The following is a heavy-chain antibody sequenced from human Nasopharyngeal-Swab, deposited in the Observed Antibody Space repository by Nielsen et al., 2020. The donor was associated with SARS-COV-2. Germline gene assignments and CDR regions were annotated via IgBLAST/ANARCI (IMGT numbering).Heavy chain of an antibody. D-gene: IGHD2-15*01. CDR2: IDTDGTIT. Sequence: RQAPGKGLLWVSRIDTDGTITDYADSVKGRFTISRDNAKNTLYLQMNSLRAEDTAVYYCARDVGGRDNYWGQGALVTVSS. J-gene: IGHJ4*02. CDR3: ARDVGGRDNY. V-gene: IGHV3-74*01.